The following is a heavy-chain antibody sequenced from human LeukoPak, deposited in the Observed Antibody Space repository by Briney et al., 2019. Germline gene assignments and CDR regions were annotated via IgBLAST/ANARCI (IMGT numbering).Heavy chain of an antibody. CDR1: GGSFSGYY. CDR2: INHSGST. D-gene: IGHD6-13*01. Sequence: PSETLSLTCAVYGGSFSGYYWSWIRQPPGKGLEWIGEINHSGSTNYNPSLKSRVTISVDTSKNQFSLKLSSVTAADTAVYYCASMAAAGIYWFDPWGQGTLVTVSS. J-gene: IGHJ5*02. CDR3: ASMAAAGIYWFDP. V-gene: IGHV4-34*01.